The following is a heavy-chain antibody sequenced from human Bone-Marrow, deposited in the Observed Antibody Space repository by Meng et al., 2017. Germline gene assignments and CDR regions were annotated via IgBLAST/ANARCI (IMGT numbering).Heavy chain of an antibody. V-gene: IGHV1-2*02. Sequence: ASVKLSCKASGYTFTGYYMHWVRQAPGQGLEWMGWINPNSGGTNYAQKFQGRVTMTRDTSISTAYMELSRLRSDDTAMYYCARDEDISAAGKLFGDYWGQGTLVTVSS. D-gene: IGHD6-13*01. J-gene: IGHJ4*02. CDR3: ARDEDISAAGKLFGDY. CDR2: INPNSGGT. CDR1: GYTFTGYY.